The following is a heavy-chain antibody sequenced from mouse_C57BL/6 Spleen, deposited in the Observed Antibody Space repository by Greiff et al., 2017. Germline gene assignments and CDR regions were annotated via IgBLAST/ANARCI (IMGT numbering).Heavy chain of an antibody. CDR3: ARNYDNYGWWYFDV. V-gene: IGHV5-17*01. D-gene: IGHD2-1*01. CDR1: GFTFSDYG. J-gene: IGHJ1*03. Sequence: EVQLVESGGGLVKPGGSLNLSCAASGFTFSDYGMHWVRQAPEKGLEWVAYISSGSSTIYYADTVKGRFTISRDNAKNTLLLQRTILRSEDTAIYYCARNYDNYGWWYFDVWGTGTTVTVSS. CDR2: ISSGSSTI.